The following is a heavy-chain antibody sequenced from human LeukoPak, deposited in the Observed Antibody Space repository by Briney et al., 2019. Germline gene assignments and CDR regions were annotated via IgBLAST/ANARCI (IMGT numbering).Heavy chain of an antibody. J-gene: IGHJ4*02. D-gene: IGHD4-17*01. CDR1: GFTLSSYE. CDR3: ARVTYGDYG. Sequence: GGSLRLSCAASGFTLSSYEMNWVRQAPGKGLEWVSYISSSGNIISYADSVKGRFTISRDNAKNSLYLQMNSLRAEDTAVYYCARVTYGDYGWGQGTLVTVSS. V-gene: IGHV3-48*03. CDR2: ISSSGNII.